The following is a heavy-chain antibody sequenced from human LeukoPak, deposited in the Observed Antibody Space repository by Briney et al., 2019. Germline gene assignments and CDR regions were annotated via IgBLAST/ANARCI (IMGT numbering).Heavy chain of an antibody. J-gene: IGHJ2*01. CDR1: GYTFTSYG. CDR2: ISAYNGNT. D-gene: IGHD4-11*01. V-gene: IGHV1-18*01. CDR3: ARGPRLPLFWYFDL. Sequence: GASVKVSCKASGYTFTSYGISWVRQAPGQGLEWMGWISAYNGNTNYAQKLQGRVTMTTDTSTSTAYMELRSLRSDDTAVHYCARGPRLPLFWYFDLWGRGTLVTVSS.